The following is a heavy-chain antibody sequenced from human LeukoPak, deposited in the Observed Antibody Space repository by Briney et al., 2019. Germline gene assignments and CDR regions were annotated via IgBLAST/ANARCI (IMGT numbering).Heavy chain of an antibody. Sequence: AETLTLSCAASGFTFSSYSMNWVRQAPGKGLEWVSSISSSSSYIYYADSVKGRFTISRDNAKNSLYLQMNSLGAEDTAVYYCARWEDQTSHDYWGQGTLVTVSS. CDR2: ISSSSSYI. V-gene: IGHV3-21*01. CDR1: GFTFSSYS. D-gene: IGHD1-26*01. CDR3: ARWEDQTSHDY. J-gene: IGHJ4*02.